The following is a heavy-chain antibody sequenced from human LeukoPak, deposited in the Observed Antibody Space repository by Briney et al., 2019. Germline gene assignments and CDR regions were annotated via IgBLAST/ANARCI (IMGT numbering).Heavy chain of an antibody. CDR1: GFTFSSYS. CDR2: ISGSGDTT. D-gene: IGHD4-17*01. V-gene: IGHV3-23*01. CDR3: AKELTTERTPGVDS. J-gene: IGHJ4*02. Sequence: GGSLRLSCTASGFTFSSYSMSWVRQGPGTGLEWVSAISGSGDTTFYADSVKGRFTISRDNSKKTLYLQVNSLRAEDTAVYFCAKELTTERTPGVDSWGQGTLVTVSP.